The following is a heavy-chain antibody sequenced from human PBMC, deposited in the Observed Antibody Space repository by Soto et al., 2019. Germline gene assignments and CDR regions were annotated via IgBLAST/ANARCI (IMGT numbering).Heavy chain of an antibody. CDR3: ARVWGSIDY. D-gene: IGHD3-16*01. Sequence: QVQLVQSGAEVKKPGASVKVSCKASGYTFSNYDINWVRQATGQVLEWMGWMNPKSGNTGFAQQFQGRVTMTRNTAISTAYMELSSLRSEDTAVYYCARVWGSIDYWGQGTLVTVSS. CDR2: MNPKSGNT. V-gene: IGHV1-8*01. J-gene: IGHJ4*02. CDR1: GYTFSNYD.